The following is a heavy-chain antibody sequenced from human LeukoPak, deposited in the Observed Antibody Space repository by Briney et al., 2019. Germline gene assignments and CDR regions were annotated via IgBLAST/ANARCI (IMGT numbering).Heavy chain of an antibody. CDR3: ARDSSGPFDY. Sequence: SETLSLTCTVSGGSISSSSYYWGWIRQPPGKGLEWIGYIYYSGSTNYNPSLKSRVTISVDTSKNQFSLKLSSVTAADTAVYYCARDSSGPFDYWGQGTLVTVSS. CDR2: IYYSGST. D-gene: IGHD6-19*01. J-gene: IGHJ4*02. CDR1: GGSISSSSYY. V-gene: IGHV4-61*05.